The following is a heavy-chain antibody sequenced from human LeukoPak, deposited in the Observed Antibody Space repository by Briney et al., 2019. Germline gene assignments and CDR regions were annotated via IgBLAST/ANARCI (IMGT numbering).Heavy chain of an antibody. V-gene: IGHV3-30*02. CDR1: GFTFSSYG. CDR3: EKDERYGRGAIIFIYYYMDV. J-gene: IGHJ6*03. CDR2: IRYDGSNK. D-gene: IGHD3-10*01. Sequence: GESLRLSCAASGFTFSSYGMHWVRQAPGKGLEWVAFIRYDGSNKYYADSVKGRFTISRDNSKNTLYLQMNSLRAEDTAVYYCEKDERYGRGAIIFIYYYMDVWGKGTTVTVSS.